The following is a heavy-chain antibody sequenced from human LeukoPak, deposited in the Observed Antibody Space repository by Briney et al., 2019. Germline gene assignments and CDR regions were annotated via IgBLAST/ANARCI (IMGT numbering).Heavy chain of an antibody. D-gene: IGHD2-2*02. Sequence: GGSLRLSCAASGFTFSGYAMSWVRQAPGKGLEWVSAISGSGGSTYYADSVKGRFTISRDNSKNTLYLQMNSLRAEDTAVYYCAKVWDGYCSSTSCYTGAFDIWGQGTMVTVSS. CDR2: ISGSGGST. CDR1: GFTFSGYA. J-gene: IGHJ3*02. CDR3: AKVWDGYCSSTSCYTGAFDI. V-gene: IGHV3-23*01.